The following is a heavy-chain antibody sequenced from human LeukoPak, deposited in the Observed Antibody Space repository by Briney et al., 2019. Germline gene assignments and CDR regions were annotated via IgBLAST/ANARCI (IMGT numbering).Heavy chain of an antibody. D-gene: IGHD1-26*01. CDR2: IYYSGST. Sequence: SETLSLTCTVSGGSISSYYWSWIRQPPGKGLEWIGYIYYSGSTNYNPSLKSRVAISVDTSKNQFSLKLSSVTAADTAVYYCARERRGCYYYYMDVWGKGTTVTISS. J-gene: IGHJ6*03. CDR3: ARERRGCYYYYMDV. V-gene: IGHV4-59*01. CDR1: GGSISSYY.